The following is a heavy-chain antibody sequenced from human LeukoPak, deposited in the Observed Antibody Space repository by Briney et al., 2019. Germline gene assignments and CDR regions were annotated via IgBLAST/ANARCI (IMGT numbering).Heavy chain of an antibody. V-gene: IGHV4-4*07. D-gene: IGHD3-22*01. CDR1: GVSISSYY. CDR2: IHTSGST. Sequence: KTSETLSLTCTVSGVSISSYYWSWIRQPAGKGLEWIGRIHTSGSTNYNPSLKSRVTMSVDTSKNQFSLKLSSVTAADTAVYYCARDRYYYVSSGYSLDYWGQGTLVTVSS. CDR3: ARDRYYYVSSGYSLDY. J-gene: IGHJ4*02.